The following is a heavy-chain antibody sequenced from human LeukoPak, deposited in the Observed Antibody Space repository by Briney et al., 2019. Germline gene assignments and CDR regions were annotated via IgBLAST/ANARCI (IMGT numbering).Heavy chain of an antibody. Sequence: GGSLRLSCAASGFSVSRNYMTWVRQAPGKGLEWVSVIYSGGRTDYADSGKGRFTISRDSSKTTLYLQMNSLRAEDTAVYYCTRDVIRGTNLGYWGQGTLVTVSS. CDR1: GFSVSRNY. V-gene: IGHV3-66*02. CDR2: IYSGGRT. CDR3: TRDVIRGTNLGY. D-gene: IGHD3-10*01. J-gene: IGHJ4*02.